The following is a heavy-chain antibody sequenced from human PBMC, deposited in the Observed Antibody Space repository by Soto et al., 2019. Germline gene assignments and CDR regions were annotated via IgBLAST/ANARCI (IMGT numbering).Heavy chain of an antibody. J-gene: IGHJ4*02. CDR2: AAYSGGT. Sequence: SETLSLTCTVSGGSIANNNYFWGWVRQPPGKGLEWIGSAAYSGGTYKNPSLKSRVTVSVDTSKNQFSLKLTSVTAADTAVYYCAKVVVGATSHSDFDSWGQGTLVTVSS. CDR1: GGSIANNNYF. D-gene: IGHD2-15*01. CDR3: AKVVVGATSHSDFDS. V-gene: IGHV4-39*01.